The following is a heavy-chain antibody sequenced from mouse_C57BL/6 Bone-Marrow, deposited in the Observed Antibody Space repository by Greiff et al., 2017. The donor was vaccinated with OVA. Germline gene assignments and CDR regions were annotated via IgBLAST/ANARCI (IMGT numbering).Heavy chain of an antibody. D-gene: IGHD4-1*01. CDR1: GFTFSDYG. Sequence: EVKLMESGGGLVKPGGSLKLSCAASGFTFSDYGMHWVRQAPEKGLGWVAYISSGSSTIYYADTVKGRFTISRDNAKNTLFLQMTSLRSEDTAMYYCARRTGTDYYAMDYWGQGTSVTVSS. J-gene: IGHJ4*01. V-gene: IGHV5-17*01. CDR3: ARRTGTDYYAMDY. CDR2: ISSGSSTI.